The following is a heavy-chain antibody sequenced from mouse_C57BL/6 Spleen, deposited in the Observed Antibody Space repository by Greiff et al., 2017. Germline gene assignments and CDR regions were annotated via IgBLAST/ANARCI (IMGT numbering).Heavy chain of an antibody. D-gene: IGHD1-1*01. CDR1: GYTFTSYW. V-gene: IGHV1-52*01. CDR3: ARYYYGSSYVFAY. Sequence: QVQLQQPGAELVRPGSSVKLSCKASGYTFTSYWMHWVKQRPIQGLAWIGNIDPSDSETHYNQKFKDKATLTVDKSSSTAYMQLSSLTSEDSAVYYCARYYYGSSYVFAYWGQGTLVTVSA. CDR2: IDPSDSET. J-gene: IGHJ3*01.